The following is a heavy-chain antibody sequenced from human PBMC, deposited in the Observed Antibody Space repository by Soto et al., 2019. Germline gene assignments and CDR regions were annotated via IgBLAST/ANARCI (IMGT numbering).Heavy chain of an antibody. CDR3: ATLAASTWVVPAPTERAYKYFGMDV. J-gene: IGHJ6*02. CDR2: VIPIFGTA. CDR1: GGTFSRYA. Sequence: QVQLVQSGAEVKKPGSSVKVSCKASGGTFSRYAISWVRQAPGQGLEWMGGVIPIFGTAKYAQNFQGRVTITAEKSTNTAYMELSSLRSTDTAVYYCATLAASTWVVPAPTERAYKYFGMDVWGQMTTVTVSS. V-gene: IGHV1-69*06. D-gene: IGHD2-2*01.